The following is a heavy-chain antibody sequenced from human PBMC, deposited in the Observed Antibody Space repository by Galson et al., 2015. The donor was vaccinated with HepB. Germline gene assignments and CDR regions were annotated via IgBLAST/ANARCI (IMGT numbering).Heavy chain of an antibody. Sequence: SLRLSCAASGFTFSSYGMHWVRQAPGKGLEWVAVISYDGSNKYYADSVKGRFTISRDNSKNTLYLQMNSLRAEDTAVYYCAKDYDFWSGYDAFDIWGQGTMVTVSS. D-gene: IGHD3-3*01. CDR3: AKDYDFWSGYDAFDI. CDR2: ISYDGSNK. CDR1: GFTFSSYG. V-gene: IGHV3-30*18. J-gene: IGHJ3*02.